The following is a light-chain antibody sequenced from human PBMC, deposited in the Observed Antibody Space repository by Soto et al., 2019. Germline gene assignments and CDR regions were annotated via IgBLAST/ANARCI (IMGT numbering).Light chain of an antibody. CDR3: AAWDVSLNGVV. V-gene: IGLV1-44*01. Sequence: QSVLTQPPSASGTPGQRVTISCSGSSSNIGSNTVNRYQQLPGTAPKLLIYSNNQRPSGVLDRFSGSKSGTSASLAISGLQSEDEAGYYCAAWDVSLNGVVFGGGTKLTVL. CDR1: SSNIGSNT. J-gene: IGLJ2*01. CDR2: SNN.